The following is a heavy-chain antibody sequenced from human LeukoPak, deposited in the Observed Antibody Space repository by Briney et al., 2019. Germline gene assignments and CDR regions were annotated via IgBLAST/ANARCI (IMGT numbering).Heavy chain of an antibody. Sequence: SGGSLRLSCAASGFTFSSAAMTWVRQAPGKGLEWVSLIDSSGGSTYYADSVKGRFTISRDNSKNTLSLQMNSLRVEDTAIYYCAKDIQLSTWGLGTMVTVSS. D-gene: IGHD5-24*01. CDR3: AKDIQLST. V-gene: IGHV3-23*01. J-gene: IGHJ3*01. CDR2: IDSSGGST. CDR1: GFTFSSAA.